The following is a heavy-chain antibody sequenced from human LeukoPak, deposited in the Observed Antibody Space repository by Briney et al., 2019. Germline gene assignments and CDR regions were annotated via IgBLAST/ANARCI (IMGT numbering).Heavy chain of an antibody. D-gene: IGHD2-2*01. CDR2: ISSSSSYI. Sequence: GGSLRLSCAASGFTFSSYSMNWVRQAPGKGLEWVSSISSSSSYIYYADSVKGRFTISRDNAKNSLNLQMNSLRAEDTAVYYCARKGVYCSSTSCQIPYGMDVWGQGTTVTVSS. CDR3: ARKGVYCSSTSCQIPYGMDV. V-gene: IGHV3-21*01. J-gene: IGHJ6*02. CDR1: GFTFSSYS.